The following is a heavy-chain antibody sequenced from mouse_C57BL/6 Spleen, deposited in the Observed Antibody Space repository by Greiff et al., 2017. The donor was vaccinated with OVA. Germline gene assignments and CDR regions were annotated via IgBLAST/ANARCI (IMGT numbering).Heavy chain of an antibody. D-gene: IGHD2-3*01. V-gene: IGHV1-61*01. CDR1: GYTFTSYW. CDR3: ARWLLQGDY. Sequence: QVHVKQPGAELVRPGSSVKLSCKASGYTFTSYWMDWVKQRPGQGLEWIGNIYPSDSETHYNQKFKDKATLTVDKSSSTAYMQLSSLTSEDSAVYYCARWLLQGDYWGQGTSVTVSS. J-gene: IGHJ4*01. CDR2: IYPSDSET.